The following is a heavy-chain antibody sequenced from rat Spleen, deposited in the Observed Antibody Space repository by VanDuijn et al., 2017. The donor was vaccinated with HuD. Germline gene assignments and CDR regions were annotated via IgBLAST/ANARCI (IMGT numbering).Heavy chain of an antibody. CDR3: ARRHYGYTDYFDY. J-gene: IGHJ2*01. CDR2: IHYEGTNT. CDR1: GFTFNDYY. Sequence: EVQLVESGGGLVQPGRSLKLSCAASGFTFNDYYMAWVRQAPEKGLEWVASIHYEGTNTYYRDSVKGRFTVSRHNAKSTLYLQMDSLRSEDTATYYCARRHYGYTDYFDYWGQGVMVTVSS. D-gene: IGHD1-9*01. V-gene: IGHV5-22*01.